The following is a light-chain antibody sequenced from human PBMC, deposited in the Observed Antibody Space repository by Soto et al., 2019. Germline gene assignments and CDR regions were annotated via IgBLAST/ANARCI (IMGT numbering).Light chain of an antibody. CDR3: QQRSNWPYT. V-gene: IGKV3-11*01. CDR2: DAS. CDR1: QSVSSY. Sequence: EIVLTQSPATLSLSPGDRATLSCWASQSVSSYLAWYQQKPGQAPRLLIYDASNRATGIPARFSGSGSGTDFTLTISSLEPEDFAVYYCQQRSNWPYTFGQGTKLEIK. J-gene: IGKJ2*01.